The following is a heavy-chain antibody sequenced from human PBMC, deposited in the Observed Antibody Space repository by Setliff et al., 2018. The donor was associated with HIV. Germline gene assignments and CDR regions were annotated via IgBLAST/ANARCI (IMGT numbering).Heavy chain of an antibody. J-gene: IGHJ4*02. CDR1: GYNFTNYG. CDR3: AREKYGDKFDY. D-gene: IGHD2-8*01. V-gene: IGHV1-18*01. CDR2: IGTYSGNT. Sequence: SVKVSCKASGYNFTNYGIGWVRQAPGQGLEYLGWIGTYSGNTDYAQSVQGRVTMTRDTSTGTVYMDLRSLRSDDTAMYYCAREKYGDKFDYWGQGTQVTVSS.